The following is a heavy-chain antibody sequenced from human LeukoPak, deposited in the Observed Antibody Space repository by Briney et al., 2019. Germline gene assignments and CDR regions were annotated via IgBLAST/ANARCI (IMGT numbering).Heavy chain of an antibody. V-gene: IGHV3-33*01. CDR3: ARGRGSGWYDAFDI. CDR2: IWYDGSNK. Sequence: GGSLRLSCAASGFTFSSYGMHWVRQAPGKGLEWVAVIWYDGSNKYYADSVKGRFTISRDNSKNTLYLQMNSLRAEDTAVYYCARGRGSGWYDAFDIWGQGTMVTVSS. CDR1: GFTFSSYG. D-gene: IGHD6-19*01. J-gene: IGHJ3*02.